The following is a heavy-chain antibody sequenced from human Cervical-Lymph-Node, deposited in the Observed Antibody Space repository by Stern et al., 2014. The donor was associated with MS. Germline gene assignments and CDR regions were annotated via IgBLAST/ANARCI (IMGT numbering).Heavy chain of an antibody. CDR2: ITKSGDNTT. Sequence: EVQLVESGGGLVQPGGSLTLSCAASGFTFITYAMTWVRQAPGKGLEWVSGITKSGDNTTYYAESVEGRFTIIRDDSKNTLFLQMNNLRAEDTAIYYCAKVMRSSYHPYFDYWGQGALVTVSS. CDR3: AKVMRSSYHPYFDY. CDR1: GFTFITYA. V-gene: IGHV3-23*04. D-gene: IGHD6-13*01. J-gene: IGHJ4*02.